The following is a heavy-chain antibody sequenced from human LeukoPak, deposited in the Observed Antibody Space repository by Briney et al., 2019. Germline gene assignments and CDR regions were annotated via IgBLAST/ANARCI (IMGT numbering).Heavy chain of an antibody. D-gene: IGHD5-18*01. Sequence: SETLSLTCTVSGGSISSSSYYWSWIRQPPGKGLEWIGEINHSGSTNFNPSLKSRVTISVDTSKNQFSLKLSSVTAADTAVYYCARVGYGGWFDPWGQGTLVTVSS. CDR2: INHSGST. J-gene: IGHJ5*02. V-gene: IGHV4-39*07. CDR1: GGSISSSSYY. CDR3: ARVGYGGWFDP.